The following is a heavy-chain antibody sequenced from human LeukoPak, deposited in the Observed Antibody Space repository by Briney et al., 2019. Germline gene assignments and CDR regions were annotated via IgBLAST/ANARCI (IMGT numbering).Heavy chain of an antibody. CDR1: GYSFTSNW. Sequence: GESLKISCKGSGYSFTSNWIGWVRQMPGKGLEWMGVIYPSDSDTRYSPSFQGQVTISADKSISTAYLQWSSLKASDTAMYYCARLALLWSPLDYWGQGTLVTVSS. J-gene: IGHJ4*02. CDR3: ARLALLWSPLDY. D-gene: IGHD3-10*01. CDR2: IYPSDSDT. V-gene: IGHV5-51*01.